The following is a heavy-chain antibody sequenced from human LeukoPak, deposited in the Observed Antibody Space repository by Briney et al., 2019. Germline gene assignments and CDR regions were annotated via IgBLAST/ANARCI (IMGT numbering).Heavy chain of an antibody. CDR2: ICGLGSST. D-gene: IGHD3-22*01. CDR1: GFTFSSHA. V-gene: IGHV3-23*01. J-gene: IGHJ5*02. Sequence: PGGSLRLSCAASGFTFSSHAMAWVRQAPGKGLEWVSGICGLGSSTYCGGSVKGRFTSSRDNSKNTFYLQMDSLRAEDTAVSYCAKDRVVVVPNWFDPWGQGTLVTVSS. CDR3: AKDRVVVVPNWFDP.